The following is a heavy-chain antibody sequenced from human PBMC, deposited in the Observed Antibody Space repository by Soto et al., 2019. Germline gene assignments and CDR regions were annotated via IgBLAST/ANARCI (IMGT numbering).Heavy chain of an antibody. D-gene: IGHD6-19*01. V-gene: IGHV4-59*01. J-gene: IGHJ6*02. CDR2: IYYRGST. CDR1: DGSISSYY. CDR3: ARDSTGPADV. Sequence: QVQLQESGPGLVKPSETLSLTCTVSDGSISSYYWSWIRQPPGKGLEWIGYIYYRGSTNYNPSLKSRVTITVDRSKNQFSLKLSSVTAADTAVYYCARDSTGPADVWGQGTTVTVSS.